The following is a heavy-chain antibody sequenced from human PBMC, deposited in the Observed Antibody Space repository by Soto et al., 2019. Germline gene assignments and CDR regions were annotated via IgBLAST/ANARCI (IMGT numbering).Heavy chain of an antibody. CDR3: VRGGVRGARYYYNGMDV. V-gene: IGHV3-23*01. Sequence: EVQLLESGGGLVQPGGSLRLSCAASGFTFSSYAMSWVRQAPGKGLEWVSAISGSGGSTYYADSVKGRFTISRDNSKNTLYLQMNSLRAEDTAVYYCVRGGVRGARYYYNGMDVWGQGTTVTVSS. CDR1: GFTFSSYA. CDR2: ISGSGGST. J-gene: IGHJ6*02. D-gene: IGHD3-10*01.